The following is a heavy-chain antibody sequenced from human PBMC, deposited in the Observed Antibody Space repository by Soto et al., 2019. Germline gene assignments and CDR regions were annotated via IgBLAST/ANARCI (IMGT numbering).Heavy chain of an antibody. J-gene: IGHJ4*02. V-gene: IGHV4-39*01. CDR2: IDYNGVT. CDR3: GKVLVGATGHSDSDS. Sequence: SETLSLTCSVAGGSTSSNDYYWDWILQPPGKGLEWIGNIDYNGVTYYNPSLKSRVTVSKDTSKNKFSLKLTSVTAADTALYYCGKVLVGATGHSDSDSWGQGTLVTVSS. D-gene: IGHD2-15*01. CDR1: GGSTSSNDYY.